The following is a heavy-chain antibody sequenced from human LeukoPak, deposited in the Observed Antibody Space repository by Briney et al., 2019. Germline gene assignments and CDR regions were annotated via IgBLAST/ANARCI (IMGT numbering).Heavy chain of an antibody. Sequence: SETLSLTCRVSGGSMSDYYWSWIRQPPGKGLEWIAYIFYSGSTNYNPSLKSRVTISVDTSKKQFSLKMRSVTAADTAVYYCASFPNTLDAFDVWGQGTMVTVSS. CDR2: IFYSGST. V-gene: IGHV4-59*08. D-gene: IGHD1/OR15-1a*01. J-gene: IGHJ3*01. CDR3: ASFPNTLDAFDV. CDR1: GGSMSDYY.